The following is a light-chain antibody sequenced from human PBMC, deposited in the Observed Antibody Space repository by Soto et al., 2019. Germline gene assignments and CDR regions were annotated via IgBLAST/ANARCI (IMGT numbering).Light chain of an antibody. V-gene: IGKV3-20*01. CDR3: QQFSSYPLT. J-gene: IGKJ4*01. CDR1: QTVRNNY. CDR2: DAS. Sequence: EFVLTKSPCTLSLSAGERSTLAGIASQTVRNNYLAWYQQKPGQAPRLLIYDASSRATGIPDRFSGGGSGTDFTLTISRLEPEDFAVYYCQQFSSYPLTFGGGTKVDI.